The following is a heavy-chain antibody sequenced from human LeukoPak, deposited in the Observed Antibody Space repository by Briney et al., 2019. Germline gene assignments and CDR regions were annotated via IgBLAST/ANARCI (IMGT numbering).Heavy chain of an antibody. J-gene: IGHJ5*02. Sequence: SETLSLTCAVSGYSISSSNWWGWIRQPPGKGLEWIGYIYYSGSTNYNPSLKSRVTMPVDTSKNQFSLKLSSVTALDTAVYYCARTYSSSSDWFDPWGQGTLVTVSS. D-gene: IGHD6-6*01. CDR3: ARTYSSSSDWFDP. V-gene: IGHV4-28*06. CDR2: IYYSGST. CDR1: GYSISSSNW.